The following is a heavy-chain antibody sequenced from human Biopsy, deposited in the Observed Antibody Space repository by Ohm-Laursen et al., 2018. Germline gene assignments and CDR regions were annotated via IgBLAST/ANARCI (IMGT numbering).Heavy chain of an antibody. D-gene: IGHD4-17*01. Sequence: SETLSLTCVVFGRTFSDYRWTWIRQPPGKGLEWIGQINQSGSTNYNPSLKRRVTISADASKYEFSLRLTSVTAADTAVYFCGNEVYGRDYWGLGARVTVSS. V-gene: IGHV4-34*08. CDR3: GNEVYGRDY. CDR2: INQSGST. CDR1: GRTFSDYR. J-gene: IGHJ4*02.